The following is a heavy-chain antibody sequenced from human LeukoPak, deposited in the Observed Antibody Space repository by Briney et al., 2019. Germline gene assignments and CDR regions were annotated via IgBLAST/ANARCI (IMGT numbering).Heavy chain of an antibody. CDR3: ARSGSGSYWAAFDI. CDR2: IKQDGSEK. CDR1: GFTFSSYW. V-gene: IGHV3-7*01. D-gene: IGHD3-10*01. J-gene: IGHJ3*02. Sequence: GGSLRLSCAASGFTFSSYWMSWVRQAPGKGLEWVANIKQDGSEKYYVDSVKGRFTISRDNAKNSLYLQMNSLRAEDTAVYYCARSGSGSYWAAFDIWGQGTMVTVSS.